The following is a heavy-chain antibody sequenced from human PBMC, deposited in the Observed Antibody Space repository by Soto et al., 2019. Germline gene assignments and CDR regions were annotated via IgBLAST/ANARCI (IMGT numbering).Heavy chain of an antibody. J-gene: IGHJ3*02. CDR1: GFTLSSHW. D-gene: IGHD2-21*01. V-gene: IGHV3-74*01. CDR2: INRDGSTT. CDR3: VREVVSPIAIECSLLDT. Sequence: EAQLVESGGDLVQPGGSLRLSCEASGFTLSSHWMHRVRRAPGKGLMWVSRINRDGSTTDYADSVKGRFTISRDNVRNSLYLQMNSLRAEDTAVYYCVREVVSPIAIECSLLDTWGQGTMVTVSS.